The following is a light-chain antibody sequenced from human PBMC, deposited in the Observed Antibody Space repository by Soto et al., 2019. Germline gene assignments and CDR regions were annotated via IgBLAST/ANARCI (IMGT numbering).Light chain of an antibody. V-gene: IGKV3-20*01. CDR3: QQYGSSLTWT. CDR1: QSVISNY. Sequence: EVVLTQSPGTVSLSPGERVTLSCRASQSVISNYLAWFQQRPGQAPRLLIYAASSRATGIPDRFSGSGSGTDFTLSICRLEPEDFAVYYCQQYGSSLTWTFGQGTKVEIK. J-gene: IGKJ1*01. CDR2: AAS.